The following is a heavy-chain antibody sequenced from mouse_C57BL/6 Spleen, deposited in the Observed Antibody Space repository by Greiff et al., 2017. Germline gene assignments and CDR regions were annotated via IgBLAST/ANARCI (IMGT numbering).Heavy chain of an antibody. CDR1: GYSFTGYF. Sequence: VKPGDSVKISCKASGYSFTGYFMNWVMQSHGKSLEWIGRINPYNGDTFYNQKFKGKATLTVDKSSSTAHMELRSLTSEDSAVYYCARSSGSSSYFDYWGQGTTLTVSS. V-gene: IGHV1-20*01. J-gene: IGHJ2*01. CDR2: INPYNGDT. D-gene: IGHD1-1*01. CDR3: ARSSGSSSYFDY.